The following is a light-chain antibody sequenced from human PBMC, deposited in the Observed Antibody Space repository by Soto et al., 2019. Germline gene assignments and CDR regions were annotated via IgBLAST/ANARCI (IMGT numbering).Light chain of an antibody. Sequence: DIQMTQSPSTLSASVGDRVTITCRASQSIDTWLAWYQQKPGTAPKLLIYKASTLESGVPSRFSGSRSGTEFTLTVSSLQPDDFATYYCQQLFIYPPTFGPGTKVDIK. CDR1: QSIDTW. CDR2: KAS. CDR3: QQLFIYPPT. J-gene: IGKJ3*01. V-gene: IGKV1-5*03.